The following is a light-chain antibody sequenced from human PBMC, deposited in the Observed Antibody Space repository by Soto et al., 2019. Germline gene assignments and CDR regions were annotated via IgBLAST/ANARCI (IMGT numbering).Light chain of an antibody. V-gene: IGLV2-14*01. CDR1: SSDVGGYNY. J-gene: IGLJ3*02. CDR2: DVS. Sequence: QSALTQPASVSGSPGQSIAISCTGTSSDVGGYNYVSWYQQHPGKTPNLMIYDVSNRPSGVSNRFSGSKSGNTASLTISGLQAGDEADYYCSSYTSSSTLVVGGGTKLTVL. CDR3: SSYTSSSTLV.